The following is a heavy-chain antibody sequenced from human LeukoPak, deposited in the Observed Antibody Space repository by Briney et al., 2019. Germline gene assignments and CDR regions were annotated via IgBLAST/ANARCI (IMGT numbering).Heavy chain of an antibody. Sequence: GGSLRLSCAASGFTFSSYGMHWVRQAPGKGLEWVAVIWYDGSNKYYADSVKGRFTISRDNSKNPLYLQMNSLRAEDTAVYYCAREHVLLWFGELLDWGQGTLVTVSS. J-gene: IGHJ4*02. V-gene: IGHV3-33*01. CDR1: GFTFSSYG. CDR3: AREHVLLWFGELLD. D-gene: IGHD3-10*01. CDR2: IWYDGSNK.